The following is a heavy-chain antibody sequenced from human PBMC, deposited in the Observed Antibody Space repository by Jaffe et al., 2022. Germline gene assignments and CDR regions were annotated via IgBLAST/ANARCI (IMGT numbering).Heavy chain of an antibody. CDR3: ASCSGGYSGPVHAFDI. Sequence: EVQLLESGGGLVQPGGSLRLSCAASGFTFSSYAMSWVRQAPGKGLEWVSAISGSGGSTYYADSVKGRFTISRDNSKNTLYLQMNSLRAEDTAVYYCASCSGGYSGPVHAFDIWGQGTMVTVSS. CDR1: GFTFSSYA. CDR2: ISGSGGST. D-gene: IGHD5-12*01. J-gene: IGHJ3*02. V-gene: IGHV3-23*01.